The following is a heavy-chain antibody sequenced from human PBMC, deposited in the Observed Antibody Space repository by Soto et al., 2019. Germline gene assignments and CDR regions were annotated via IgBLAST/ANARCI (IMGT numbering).Heavy chain of an antibody. D-gene: IGHD6-6*01. CDR1: GFTFTYYS. CDR2: IDSRGRTL. V-gene: IGHV3-11*01. J-gene: IGHJ4*02. Sequence: PGGSLRRSWAASGFTFTYYSMSWIRQAPGKGLEWLAFIDSRGRTLSYADSVKGRFTISRDNAKNSLYLQMHSLRADDTAVYYCARQAARNYIDSWGQGDVVTVSS. CDR3: ARQAARNYIDS.